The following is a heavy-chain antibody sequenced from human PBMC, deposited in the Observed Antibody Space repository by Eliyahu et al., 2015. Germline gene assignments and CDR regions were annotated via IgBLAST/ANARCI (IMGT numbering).Heavy chain of an antibody. D-gene: IGHD3-22*01. V-gene: IGHV2-5*02. CDR1: GFSLSXSGXG. CDR2: IYWDDDX. J-gene: IGHJ4*02. Sequence: QITLKESGPTLVKPTQTLTLXCTFSGFSLSXSGXGVGWLRXPPGKALEWLALIYWDDDXRYSPSLKSRLTITKDTSKNQVVLTMTNMDPVDTATYYCAHYYYDSSGYYGTLGGYWGQGTLVTVSS. CDR3: AHYYYDSSGYYGTLGGY.